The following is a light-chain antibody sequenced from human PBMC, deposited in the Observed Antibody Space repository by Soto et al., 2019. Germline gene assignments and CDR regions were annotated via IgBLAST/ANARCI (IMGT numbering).Light chain of an antibody. Sequence: EIVMTQSPASLSVSPGEGVTLSCRASQSVFRNLAWYHQRPGQAPRLLIFHASTRATGVPARFTGSGSGTEFTLIISSLQSEDFGVYYCQQFNKWPPFTFGPGTKVDIQ. CDR1: QSVFRN. V-gene: IGKV3-15*01. CDR2: HAS. CDR3: QQFNKWPPFT. J-gene: IGKJ3*01.